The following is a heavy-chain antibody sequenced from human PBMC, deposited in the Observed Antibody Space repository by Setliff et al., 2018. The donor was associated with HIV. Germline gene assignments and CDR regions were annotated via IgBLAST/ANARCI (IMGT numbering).Heavy chain of an antibody. CDR3: TRRRRAPGIEDLEAY. Sequence: GESLKISCTASGYSFTNYWIGWVRQMPGKGLEWIGVIYPGDFVTRYGPSFQGQVSISADRSITTAYLQWSSLKASDTAMHYCTRRRRAPGIEDLEAYWGQGTLVTVS. CDR1: GYSFTNYW. CDR2: IYPGDFVT. V-gene: IGHV5-51*01. J-gene: IGHJ4*02. D-gene: IGHD1-26*01.